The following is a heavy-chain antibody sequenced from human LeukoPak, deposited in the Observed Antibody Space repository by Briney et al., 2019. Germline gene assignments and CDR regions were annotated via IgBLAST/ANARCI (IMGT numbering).Heavy chain of an antibody. D-gene: IGHD3-9*01. V-gene: IGHV4-59*08. Sequence: SETLSLTCTVSGGSISSYYWSWIRQPPGKGLEWIGYIYYSGSTNYNPSLKSRVTISVDTPRNQFSLKLSSVTAADTAVYYCARATGNYGMDVWGQGTTVTVSS. CDR3: ARATGNYGMDV. CDR2: IYYSGST. J-gene: IGHJ6*02. CDR1: GGSISSYY.